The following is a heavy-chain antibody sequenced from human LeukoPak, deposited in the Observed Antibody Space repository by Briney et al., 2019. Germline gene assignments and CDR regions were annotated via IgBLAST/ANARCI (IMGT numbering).Heavy chain of an antibody. CDR1: GGTFSSYA. D-gene: IGHD3-3*01. Sequence: GASVKVSCKAPGGTFSSYAISWVRQAPGQGLEWMGGIIPIFGTANYAQKFQGRVTITADESTSTAYMELSSLRSEDTAVYYCARVEVDTDPLDYYYGMDVWGQGTTVTVSS. CDR3: ARVEVDTDPLDYYYGMDV. CDR2: IIPIFGTA. V-gene: IGHV1-69*13. J-gene: IGHJ6*02.